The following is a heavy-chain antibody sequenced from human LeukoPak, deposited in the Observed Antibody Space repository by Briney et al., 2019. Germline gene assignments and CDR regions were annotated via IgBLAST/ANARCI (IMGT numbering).Heavy chain of an antibody. Sequence: GGSLTLSCAASGFTLSKHWMTWVRQAPGKGLECVAIIKQDGSEKYYVNSVKGRFTISRDNAKNSLYLQMNGLRVEDTAVYYCGREWAVDFWGQGTLVTVSS. CDR3: GREWAVDF. V-gene: IGHV3-7*01. J-gene: IGHJ4*02. CDR2: IKQDGSEK. CDR1: GFTLSKHW.